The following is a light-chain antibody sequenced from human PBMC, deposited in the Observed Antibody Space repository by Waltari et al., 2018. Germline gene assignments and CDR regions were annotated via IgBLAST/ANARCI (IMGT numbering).Light chain of an antibody. CDR2: KDS. CDR1: TLPKQY. J-gene: IGLJ2*01. V-gene: IGLV3-25*03. Sequence: SYELTQPPSASVSPGQTARIPCSGDTLPKQYAYWYQQKPGQAPEVVIYKDSERPSGIPERFSGSSSATTVTLTISGVQAEDEADYYCQSADSSGTHEVFGGGTKLTVL. CDR3: QSADSSGTHEV.